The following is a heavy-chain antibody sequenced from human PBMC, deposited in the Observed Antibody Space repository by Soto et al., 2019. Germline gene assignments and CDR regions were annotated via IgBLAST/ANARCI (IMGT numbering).Heavy chain of an antibody. CDR1: GYTFTSYG. V-gene: IGHV1-18*01. CDR2: ISAYNGNT. Sequence: GASVKVSCKASGYTFTSYGISWVRQAPGQGLEWMGWISAYNGNTNYAQNFQGRVTITRDTSASTAYMELSSLRSEDTAVYYCAIGAAGFDYWGQGTLVTVSS. CDR3: AIGAAGFDY. D-gene: IGHD6-13*01. J-gene: IGHJ4*02.